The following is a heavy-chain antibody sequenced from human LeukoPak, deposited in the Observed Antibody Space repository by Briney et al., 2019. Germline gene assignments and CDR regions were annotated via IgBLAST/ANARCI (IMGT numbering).Heavy chain of an antibody. V-gene: IGHV3-30*18. CDR1: GFTFSNYG. CDR2: ISYDGSNK. Sequence: GGSLRLSCAASGFTFSNYGIHWVRQAPGKGLEWVAVISYDGSNKYYADSVKGRFTISRDNSKNTLYLQMNSLRAEDTAVYYCAKEVRDSGSHRFDYWGQGTLVTVSS. J-gene: IGHJ4*02. CDR3: AKEVRDSGSHRFDY. D-gene: IGHD1-26*01.